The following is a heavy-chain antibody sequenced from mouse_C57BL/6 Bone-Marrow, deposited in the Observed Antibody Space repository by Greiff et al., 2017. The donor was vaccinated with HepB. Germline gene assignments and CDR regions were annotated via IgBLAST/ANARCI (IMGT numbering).Heavy chain of an antibody. CDR2: INYDGSST. CDR3: AREEELGYDGYCLSY. Sequence: EVKLMESEGGLVQPGSSMKLSCTASGFTFSDYYMAWVRQVPEKGLEWVANINYDGSSTYYLDSLKSRFIISRDNAKNILYLQMSSLKSEDTATYYCAREEELGYDGYCLSYWGQGTLVTVSA. V-gene: IGHV5-16*01. CDR1: GFTFSDYY. D-gene: IGHD2-3*01. J-gene: IGHJ3*01.